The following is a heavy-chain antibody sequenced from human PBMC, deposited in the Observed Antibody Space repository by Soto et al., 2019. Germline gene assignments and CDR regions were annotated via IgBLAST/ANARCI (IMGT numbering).Heavy chain of an antibody. Sequence: EVQLVESGGGLVKPGGSLRLSCAVSGFTFSKVWMNWVRQAPGKGLEWVGRIKSKTDGGTTDYAAAVKGRFTITRDDSKDTLHLQMNSLKTEDTALYFCTTGRDDLLYWGQGTLVTVSS. D-gene: IGHD1-1*01. J-gene: IGHJ4*02. V-gene: IGHV3-15*07. CDR3: TTGRDDLLY. CDR2: IKSKTDGGTT. CDR1: GFTFSKVW.